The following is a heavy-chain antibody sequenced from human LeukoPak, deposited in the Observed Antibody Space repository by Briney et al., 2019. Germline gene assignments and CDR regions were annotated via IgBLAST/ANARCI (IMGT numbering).Heavy chain of an antibody. Sequence: GGSLRLSCVVSGFTLSSDWMSWVRQAPGKGLEWVAFISGSGRNTYYADSVKGRFTISRDNFRNTLSLQMNSLRPDDTAIYYCAKDEGVVLSTSFDFGHWGQGTLVAVSS. CDR1: GFTLSSDW. V-gene: IGHV3-23*01. D-gene: IGHD3-10*01. CDR2: ISGSGRNT. J-gene: IGHJ4*02. CDR3: AKDEGVVLSTSFDFGH.